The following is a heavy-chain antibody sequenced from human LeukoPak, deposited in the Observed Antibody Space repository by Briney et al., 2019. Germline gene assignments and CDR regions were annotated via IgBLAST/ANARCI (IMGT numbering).Heavy chain of an antibody. V-gene: IGHV4-4*09. CDR3: ARGPGATYYYDSSGYSEYYFDY. J-gene: IGHJ4*02. CDR1: GGSIRSYY. CDR2: IYTSGST. D-gene: IGHD3-22*01. Sequence: SETLSLTCTVSGGSIRSYYWSWIRQPPGKGLEGIRYIYTSGSTNYNPSLKSRVTISVDTSKTQFSLKLSSVTAADTAVYYCARGPGATYYYDSSGYSEYYFDYWGQGTLVTVSS.